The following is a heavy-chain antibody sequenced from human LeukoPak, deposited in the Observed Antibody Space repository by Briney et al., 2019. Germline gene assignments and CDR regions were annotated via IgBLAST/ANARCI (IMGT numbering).Heavy chain of an antibody. V-gene: IGHV3-53*01. CDR2: TYSGGST. Sequence: GGSLRLSCAASGFTVSSNYMSWVRQAPGKGLEWVSVTYSGGSTYYADSVKGRFTISRDNSKNTLYLQMNSLRAEDTAVYYCAKDLRGGSSIFDYWGQGTLVTVSS. D-gene: IGHD3-16*01. J-gene: IGHJ4*02. CDR1: GFTVSSNY. CDR3: AKDLRGGSSIFDY.